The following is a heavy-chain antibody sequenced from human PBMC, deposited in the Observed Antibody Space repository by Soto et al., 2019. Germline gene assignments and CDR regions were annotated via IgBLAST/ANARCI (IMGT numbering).Heavy chain of an antibody. D-gene: IGHD3-22*01. V-gene: IGHV1-69*13. Sequence: ASVKVSCKASGGTFSSYAISWVRQAPGQGLEWMGGIIPIFGTANYAQKFQGRVTITADESTSTAYMELSSLRSEDTAVYYCARHPAPNYYDSSGYFDYWGQGTLVTVSS. CDR2: IIPIFGTA. CDR1: GGTFSSYA. CDR3: ARHPAPNYYDSSGYFDY. J-gene: IGHJ4*02.